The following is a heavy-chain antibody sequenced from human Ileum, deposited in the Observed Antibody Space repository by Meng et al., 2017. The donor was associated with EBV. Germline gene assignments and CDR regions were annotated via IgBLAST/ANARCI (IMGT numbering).Heavy chain of an antibody. V-gene: IGHV4-34*12. CDR2: SIHGGSP. D-gene: IGHD2-8*02. Sequence: QQQGWGAGLLMLSVTLSLPCAVHGGSISGAYWNGNSQPPGKGLEWIGESIHGGSPSYNPSLKSRVTISIDTSKNQLYLMLSSVTAADTAVYYCARRPTGIDYWGQGTLVTVSS. CDR1: GGSISGAY. J-gene: IGHJ4*02. CDR3: ARRPTGIDY.